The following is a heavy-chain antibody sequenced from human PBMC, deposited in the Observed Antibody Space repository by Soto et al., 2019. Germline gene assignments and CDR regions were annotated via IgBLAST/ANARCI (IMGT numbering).Heavy chain of an antibody. CDR2: IYHSGST. V-gene: IGHV4-30-2*01. CDR3: ARVRYSDNWHGLIGF. CDR1: DGSISSGAFS. D-gene: IGHD4-4*01. J-gene: IGHJ4*02. Sequence: SETLSLTCSASDGSISSGAFSWSWIRQPPGKGLEWIGYIYHSGSTYYIPSLRSRVAISMDRPKNQFSLHLSSVTAEDTAVYFCARVRYSDNWHGLIGFWGLGTLVTV.